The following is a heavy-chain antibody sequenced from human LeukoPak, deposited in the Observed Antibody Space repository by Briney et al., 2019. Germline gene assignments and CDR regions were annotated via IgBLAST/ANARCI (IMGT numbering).Heavy chain of an antibody. CDR3: ATSPLAWSISHFDS. D-gene: IGHD3/OR15-3a*01. CDR2: VYYSGTT. CDR1: GGSISRNSYY. Sequence: SETLSLTCSVSGGSISRNSYYWAWVRQPPGMVRERIGSVYYSGTTCYNPSLKSRVTISRDSSKNQFSLELTSMTAEDTAVYYGATSPLAWSISHFDSWGQGNLVTVSS. V-gene: IGHV4-39*01. J-gene: IGHJ4*02.